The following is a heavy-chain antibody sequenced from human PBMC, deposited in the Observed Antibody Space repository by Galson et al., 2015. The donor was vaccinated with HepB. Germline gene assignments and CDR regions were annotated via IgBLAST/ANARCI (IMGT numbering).Heavy chain of an antibody. CDR2: ISYDGSNK. CDR1: GFTFSSYA. J-gene: IGHJ6*02. D-gene: IGHD3-3*01. V-gene: IGHV3-30-3*01. Sequence: SLRLSCAASGFTFSSYAMHWVRQAPGKGLEWVAVISYDGSNKYYADSVKGRFTISRDNSKNTLYLQMNSLRAEDTAVYYCARGPTPRYYDFWSGYPTSPSYYYYYGMDVWGQGTTVTVSS. CDR3: ARGPTPRYYDFWSGYPTSPSYYYYYGMDV.